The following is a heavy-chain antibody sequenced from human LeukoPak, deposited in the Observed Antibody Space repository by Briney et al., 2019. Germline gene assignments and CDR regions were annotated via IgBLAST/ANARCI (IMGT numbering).Heavy chain of an antibody. CDR2: INPSVGST. CDR3: ARVLRFLLADAFDI. J-gene: IGHJ3*02. CDR1: GYTFTSYY. D-gene: IGHD3-3*01. Sequence: ASVKVSCKASGYTFTSYYMHWVRQAPGQGLEWMGIINPSVGSTSYAQKFQGRVTMTRDTSISTAYMELSRLRSDDTAVYYCARVLRFLLADAFDIWGQGTMVTVSS. V-gene: IGHV1-46*01.